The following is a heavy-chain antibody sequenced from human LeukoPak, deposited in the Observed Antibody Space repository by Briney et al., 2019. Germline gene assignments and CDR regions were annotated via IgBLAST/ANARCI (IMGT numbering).Heavy chain of an antibody. CDR2: INPNSGDT. CDR1: GYTFIDYY. V-gene: IGHV1-2*02. CDR3: AGGPTRHSPHPHFDF. J-gene: IGHJ4*01. Sequence: ASVKVSCKSSGYTFIDYYIHWVRQAPGQGLQWMGWINPNSGDTNYAQTFQGRVTMTRDTSINTAFMELSRLTSDDTAMYFCAGGPTRHSPHPHFDFWGQGTLVTVSS. D-gene: IGHD4-11*01.